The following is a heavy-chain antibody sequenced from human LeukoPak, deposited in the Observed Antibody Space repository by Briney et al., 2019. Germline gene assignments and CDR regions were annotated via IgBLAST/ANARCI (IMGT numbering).Heavy chain of an antibody. J-gene: IGHJ4*02. D-gene: IGHD1-26*01. V-gene: IGHV3-21*01. CDR3: ARGLVGATGAGEPDN. CDR2: ISSSSSYI. CDR1: GFTFSSYS. Sequence: GGSLRLSCAASGFTFSSYSMNWVRQAPGKGLEWVSSISSSSSYIYYADSVKGRFTISRDNAKNSLYLQMNSLRAEDTAVYYCARGLVGATGAGEPDNWGQGTLVTVSS.